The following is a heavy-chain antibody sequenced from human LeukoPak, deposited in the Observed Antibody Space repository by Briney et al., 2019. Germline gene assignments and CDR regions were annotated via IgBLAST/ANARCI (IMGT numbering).Heavy chain of an antibody. Sequence: PSETLSLTCAVYGGSFSGYYWSWTRQPPGKGLEWIGEINHSGSTNYNPSLKSRVTISVDTSKNQFSLKLSSVTAADTAVYYCARTSSLSRKYYSTHFDYWGQGTLVTVSS. D-gene: IGHD3-10*01. V-gene: IGHV4-34*01. J-gene: IGHJ4*02. CDR1: GGSFSGYY. CDR2: INHSGST. CDR3: ARTSSLSRKYYSTHFDY.